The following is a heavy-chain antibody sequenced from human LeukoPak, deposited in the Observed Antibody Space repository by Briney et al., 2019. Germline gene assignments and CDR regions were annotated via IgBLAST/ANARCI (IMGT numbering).Heavy chain of an antibody. J-gene: IGHJ4*02. Sequence: SETLSLTCTVSGGSISSSSYYWGWIRQPPGKGLEWIGSIYYSGSTYYNPSLKSRVTISVDTSKNQFSLKLSSVTAADTAVYYCARDCLAVAGTRYFDYWGQGTLVTVSS. CDR1: GGSISSSSYY. D-gene: IGHD6-19*01. CDR2: IYYSGST. CDR3: ARDCLAVAGTRYFDY. V-gene: IGHV4-39*07.